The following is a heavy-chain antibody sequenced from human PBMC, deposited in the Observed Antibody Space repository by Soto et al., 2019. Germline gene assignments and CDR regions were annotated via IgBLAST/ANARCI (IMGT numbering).Heavy chain of an antibody. CDR3: AKDRRGAEYSSSSAPYYYYGMDV. Sequence: PGGSLRLSCAASGFTFSSYGMHWVRQAPGKGLEWVAVISYDGSNKYYADYVKGRFTISRDNSKNTLYLQMNSLRAEDTAVYYCAKDRRGAEYSSSSAPYYYYGMDVWGQGTTVTVSS. J-gene: IGHJ6*02. CDR1: GFTFSSYG. D-gene: IGHD6-6*01. CDR2: ISYDGSNK. V-gene: IGHV3-30*18.